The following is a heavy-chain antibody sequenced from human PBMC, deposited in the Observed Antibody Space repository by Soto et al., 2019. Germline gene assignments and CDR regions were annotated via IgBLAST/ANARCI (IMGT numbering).Heavy chain of an antibody. V-gene: IGHV3-64D*06. CDR1: GFTFSSYA. D-gene: IGHD5-12*01. J-gene: IGHJ4*02. CDR3: VKSRGGNNFDFFD. Sequence: LRLSCSASGFTFSSYAMHWVRQAPGKGLEYVSGIRGNGDPPFYTDSVKGRFTISRDNSKNTLYLQMSSLSADDTAVYYCVKSRGGNNFDFFDWGQGALVTVSS. CDR2: IRGNGDPP.